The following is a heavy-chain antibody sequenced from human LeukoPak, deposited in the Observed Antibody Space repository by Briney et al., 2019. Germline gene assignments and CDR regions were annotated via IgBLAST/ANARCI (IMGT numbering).Heavy chain of an antibody. J-gene: IGHJ3*02. Sequence: SETLSLTCNVSGGSISSYYWSWIRQPAGKGLEWIGRIYTSGSTNYNPHIKSRVTMSVDTSKNQFSLKLSSVTAADTAVNYCASDGRKGMRGVLELGEIWGQGTIVTVSS. V-gene: IGHV4-4*07. CDR2: IYTSGST. D-gene: IGHD1-26*01. CDR1: GGSISSYY. CDR3: ASDGRKGMRGVLELGEI.